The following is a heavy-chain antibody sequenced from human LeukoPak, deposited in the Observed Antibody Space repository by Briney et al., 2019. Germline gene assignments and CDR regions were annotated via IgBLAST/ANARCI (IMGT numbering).Heavy chain of an antibody. Sequence: KPSETLSLTCTVSGGSISSYHWSWIRQPPGKGLEWIGYIFYSGSTNYNPSLESRVTISLDTSKNQFSLKLNSVTAADTAVYYCARTGYYGSGSSYYYGMDVWGQGTTVTVSS. V-gene: IGHV4-59*08. CDR3: ARTGYYGSGSSYYYGMDV. CDR1: GGSISSYH. CDR2: IFYSGST. D-gene: IGHD3-10*01. J-gene: IGHJ6*02.